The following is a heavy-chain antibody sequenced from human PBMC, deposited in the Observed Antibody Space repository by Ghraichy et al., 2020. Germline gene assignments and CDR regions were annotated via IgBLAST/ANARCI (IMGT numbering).Heavy chain of an antibody. V-gene: IGHV1-3*01. CDR1: GDTFTNYA. D-gene: IGHD3-3*01. Sequence: ASVKVSCKASGDTFTNYALHWVRQAPGQRLEWMGWINAGNGNTKYSQKFQGRVTITRATSASTAYMELSSLRSEDTAVYYCARSITIFGVGKFDYWGQGTLVTVXS. CDR3: ARSITIFGVGKFDY. J-gene: IGHJ4*02. CDR2: INAGNGNT.